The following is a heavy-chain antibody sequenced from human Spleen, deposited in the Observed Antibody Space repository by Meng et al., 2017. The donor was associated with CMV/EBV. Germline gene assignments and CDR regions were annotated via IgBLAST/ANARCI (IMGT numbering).Heavy chain of an antibody. J-gene: IGHJ6*02. CDR1: GGSVSWGSYY. V-gene: IGHV4-61*01. CDR2: IYYSGST. CDR3: ARLPPEVVPAAMASNYYYYYGMDV. D-gene: IGHD2-2*01. Sequence: SETLSLTCTVSGGSVSWGSYYWSWIRQPPGKGLEWIGYIYYSGSTNYNPSLKSRVTISVDTSKNQFSLKLSSVTAADTAVYYCARLPPEVVPAAMASNYYYYYGMDVWGQGTTVTVSS.